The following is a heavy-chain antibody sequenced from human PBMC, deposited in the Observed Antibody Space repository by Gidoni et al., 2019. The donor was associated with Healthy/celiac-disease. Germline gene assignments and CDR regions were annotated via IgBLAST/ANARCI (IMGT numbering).Heavy chain of an antibody. V-gene: IGHV4-59*01. CDR2: IYYSGST. CDR3: ARAPWGKDWFDP. J-gene: IGHJ5*02. D-gene: IGHD3-16*01. Sequence: QVQLQESGPGLVKPSETLSLTCTVSGGSISSYYWSWIRQPPGKGLEWIGYIYYSGSTNYNHSLKSRVTISVDTSKNHFSLKLSSVTAADTAVYYCARAPWGKDWFDPWGQGTLVTVSS. CDR1: GGSISSYY.